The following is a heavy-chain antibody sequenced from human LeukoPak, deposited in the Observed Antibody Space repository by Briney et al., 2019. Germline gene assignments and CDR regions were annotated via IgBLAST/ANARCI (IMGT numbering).Heavy chain of an antibody. D-gene: IGHD1-14*01. V-gene: IGHV4-4*09. J-gene: IGHJ6*03. CDR1: SGSISSYY. CDR2: IYTSGST. Sequence: SETLSLTCTVSSGSISSYYWSWIRQPPGKGLEWIGYIYTSGSTNYNPSLKSRVTISVDTSKNQFSLKLSSVTAADTAVYYCARQPREKTAPYYYYYMDVWGKGTTVTVSS. CDR3: ARQPREKTAPYYYYYMDV.